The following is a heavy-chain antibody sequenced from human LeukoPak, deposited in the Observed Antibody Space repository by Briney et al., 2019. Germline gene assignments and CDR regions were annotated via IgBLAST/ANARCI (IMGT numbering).Heavy chain of an antibody. CDR1: GFTFSNYA. J-gene: IGHJ4*02. CDR2: ISDDGNNK. CDR3: AKGSRELPIDY. D-gene: IGHD1-26*01. Sequence: GGSLRLSCAASGFTFSNYAMHWVRQAPGKGLEWVAVISDDGNNKYYEDSLKGRFVISRDNSKNTLYLQMNSLRPEDTAVYYCAKGSRELPIDYWGQGTLVTVSS. V-gene: IGHV3-30*18.